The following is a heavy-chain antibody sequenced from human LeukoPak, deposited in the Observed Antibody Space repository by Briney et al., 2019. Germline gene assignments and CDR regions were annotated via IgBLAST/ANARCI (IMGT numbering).Heavy chain of an antibody. V-gene: IGHV1-2*02. CDR2: INPNSGGT. Sequence: ASVKVSCKASGYTFTGYYMHWVRQAPGQGLEWMGWINPNSGGTNYAQKFQGRVTMTRDTSISTAYMELSRLRSDDTAVYYCARVFDILTGYHLLTEAFDIWGQGTMVTVSS. CDR3: ARVFDILTGYHLLTEAFDI. D-gene: IGHD3-9*01. CDR1: GYTFTGYY. J-gene: IGHJ3*02.